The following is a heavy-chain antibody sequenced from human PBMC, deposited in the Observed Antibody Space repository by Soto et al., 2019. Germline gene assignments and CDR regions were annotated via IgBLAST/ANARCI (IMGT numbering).Heavy chain of an antibody. J-gene: IGHJ3*02. D-gene: IGHD3-22*01. CDR3: ARDSSGYYYRVGAFDI. V-gene: IGHV3-33*01. CDR1: GFTFSSYG. Sequence: QVQLVESGGGVVQPGRSLRLSCAASGFTFSSYGMHWVREAPGKGLEWVAVIWYDGSNKYYADSVKGRFTISRDNSKNTLYLQMNSLRAEDTAVYYCARDSSGYYYRVGAFDIWGQCTMVTVSS. CDR2: IWYDGSNK.